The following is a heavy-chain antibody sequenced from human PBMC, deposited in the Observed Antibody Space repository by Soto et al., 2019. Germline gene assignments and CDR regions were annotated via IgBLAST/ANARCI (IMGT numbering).Heavy chain of an antibody. Sequence: EVQLVESGGGLVQPGGSLRLSCAASGFTFRTYWLSWVRQVPGKGLEWVANINLDGSEENYVDSVKGRFTISRDNARNSLYLQMSSLRAEDTALYYCARDGSTSWYSYDYHGMDVWGQGTTVTVS. CDR2: INLDGSEE. D-gene: IGHD5-18*01. J-gene: IGHJ6*02. CDR1: GFTFRTYW. CDR3: ARDGSTSWYSYDYHGMDV. V-gene: IGHV3-7*05.